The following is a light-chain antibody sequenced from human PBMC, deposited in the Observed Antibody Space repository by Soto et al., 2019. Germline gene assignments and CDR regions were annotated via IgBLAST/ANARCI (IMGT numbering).Light chain of an antibody. J-gene: IGKJ4*01. CDR1: RSIINW. CDR3: QQYNSYSPLT. Sequence: DIQVTHSPSTLSASVGDRVTITCRASRSIINWLAWYQQKSGKGPKLLIYKASNLQTGVPSRFSGSGYGTEFTLTISSLQPDDVATYYCQQYNSYSPLTFGGGTKVDIK. CDR2: KAS. V-gene: IGKV1-5*03.